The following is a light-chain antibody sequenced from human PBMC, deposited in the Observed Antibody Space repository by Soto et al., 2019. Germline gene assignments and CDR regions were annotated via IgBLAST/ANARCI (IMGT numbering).Light chain of an antibody. CDR1: SSDVGRYNY. CDR2: DVS. Sequence: SALDQPASVSGSRGQSITISCTGTSSDVGRYNYVSWFQQHPGKVPKLIIYDVSNWPSGVSDRFSGSKSGNTASLTISGLQPEDEADYYCSSFTSSSTVVFGTGTKVTVL. V-gene: IGLV2-14*03. J-gene: IGLJ1*01. CDR3: SSFTSSSTVV.